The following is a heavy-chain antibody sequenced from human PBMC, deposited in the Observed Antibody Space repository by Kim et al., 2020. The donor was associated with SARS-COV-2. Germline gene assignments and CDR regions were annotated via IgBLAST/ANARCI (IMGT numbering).Heavy chain of an antibody. J-gene: IGHJ3*02. CDR3: TRVPGIRGSWWDAFD. D-gene: IGHD6-13*01. CDR2: IRNKANSYAT. CDR1: GFTFSDSA. V-gene: IGHV3-73*01. Sequence: GGSLRLSCAASGFTFSDSAIHWVRQASGRGLEWVGRIRNKANSYATAYAASVKGRFTISRDDSKNTAYLQMNSLKIEDTAVYYCTRVPGIRGSWWDAFD.